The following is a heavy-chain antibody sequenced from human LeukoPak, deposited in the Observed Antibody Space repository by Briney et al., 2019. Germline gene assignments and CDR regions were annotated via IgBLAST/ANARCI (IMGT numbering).Heavy chain of an antibody. Sequence: GRSLRLSCAASGFTFEDYVMKWDRQAPGKGLEWVSGISWTGTSSGYADSVKGRFTISRDNAKNSLYLEMHSLRAEDTAFYYCAKTYSSSWHWYFDLWGRGTLVTVSS. CDR1: GFTFEDYV. CDR3: AKTYSSSWHWYFDL. V-gene: IGHV3-9*01. D-gene: IGHD2-2*01. CDR2: ISWTGTSS. J-gene: IGHJ2*01.